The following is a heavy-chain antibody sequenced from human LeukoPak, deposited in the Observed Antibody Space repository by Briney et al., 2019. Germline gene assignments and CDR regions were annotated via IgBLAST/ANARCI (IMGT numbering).Heavy chain of an antibody. V-gene: IGHV3-7*01. J-gene: IGHJ4*02. Sequence: GGSLRLSCAASAFTFSNYWMSWVRQAPGKGLEWVANVKEDGGEINYVDSVKGRFTISRDNAKNSLYLQMNSLRVEDTAVYYCARDRGYSTFDYWGQRTLVTVSS. CDR3: ARDRGYSTFDY. D-gene: IGHD4-23*01. CDR2: VKEDGGEI. CDR1: AFTFSNYW.